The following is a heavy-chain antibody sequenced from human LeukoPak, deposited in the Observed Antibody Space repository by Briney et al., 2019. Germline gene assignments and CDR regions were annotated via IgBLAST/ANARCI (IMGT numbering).Heavy chain of an antibody. CDR2: IWYDGSNK. V-gene: IGHV3-30*02. J-gene: IGHJ4*02. D-gene: IGHD2-2*01. CDR3: AKDREDIVVVPAAIGY. CDR1: GFTFSTYG. Sequence: PGGSLRLSCAASGFTFSTYGMHWVRQAPGKGLEWVAFIWYDGSNKYYADSVKGRFTFSRDNSKNTLYLQMNSLRAEDTAVYYCAKDREDIVVVPAAIGYWGQGTLVTVSS.